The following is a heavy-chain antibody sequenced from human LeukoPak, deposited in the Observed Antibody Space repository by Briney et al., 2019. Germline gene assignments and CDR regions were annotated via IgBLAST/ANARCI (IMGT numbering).Heavy chain of an antibody. CDR3: ERGEGGDYS. Sequence: AGTLRRSCAGSGFTFSSYCMTWVPQGPGKGLEWVANIKQDGSEKYPVASVKGRFTISRDNDNNSLYLQMNSLRAEDTAVYYCERGEGGDYSSGQGTLVTVSS. J-gene: IGHJ4*02. CDR1: GFTFSSYC. V-gene: IGHV3-7*01. D-gene: IGHD4-17*01. CDR2: IKQDGSEK.